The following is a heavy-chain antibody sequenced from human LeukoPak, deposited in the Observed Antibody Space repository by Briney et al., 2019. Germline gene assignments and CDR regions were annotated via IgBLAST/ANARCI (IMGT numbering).Heavy chain of an antibody. CDR3: ARVKRGRAAAGTYYYYGMDV. CDR2: INWNGGST. D-gene: IGHD6-13*01. CDR1: GFTFDDYG. V-gene: IGHV3-20*04. Sequence: GGSLRLSCAASGFTFDDYGMSWVRQAPGKGLDWVSGINWNGGSTGYADSVKGRFTISRDNAKNSLYLQMNSLRAEDTALYYCARVKRGRAAAGTYYYYGMDVWGQGTTVTVSS. J-gene: IGHJ6*02.